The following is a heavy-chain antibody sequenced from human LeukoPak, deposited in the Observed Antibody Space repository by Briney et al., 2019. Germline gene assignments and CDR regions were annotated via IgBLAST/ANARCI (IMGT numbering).Heavy chain of an antibody. CDR2: IYYSGST. J-gene: IGHJ4*02. V-gene: IGHV4-59*01. CDR1: GGSISSYY. D-gene: IGHD3-22*01. CDR3: ARVREYYDSSGYYFYYFDY. Sequence: SETLSLTCTVSGGSISSYYWSWIRQPPGKGLELIGYIYYSGSTNYNPSLKSRVTISVDTSKNQFSLKLSSVTAADTAVYYCARVREYYDSSGYYFYYFDYWGQGTLVTVSS.